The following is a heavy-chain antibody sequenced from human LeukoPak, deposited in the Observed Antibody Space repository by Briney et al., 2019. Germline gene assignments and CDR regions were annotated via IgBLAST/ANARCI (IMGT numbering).Heavy chain of an antibody. CDR3: TRGMQSGGVQGAWDV. D-gene: IGHD3-10*01. CDR2: ISSSSNYI. V-gene: IGHV3-21*01. J-gene: IGHJ6*02. CDR1: GFIFTNYG. Sequence: GGSLRLSCAASGFIFTNYGMNWVRQAPGKGLEWVSSISSSSNYIYYADSVKGRFTISRDNAKDSLYLQMNSLRAEDTAVYFCTRGMQSGGVQGAWDVWGQGTKVTVSS.